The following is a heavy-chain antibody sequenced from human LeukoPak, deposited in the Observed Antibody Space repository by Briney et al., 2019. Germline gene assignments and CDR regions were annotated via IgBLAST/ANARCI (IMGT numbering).Heavy chain of an antibody. CDR1: GVYITTSY. D-gene: IGHD3-22*01. CDR3: ARGYYESSGYVNTFDI. CDR2: LHYSGST. Sequence: SETLSLTCSVSGVYITTSYWSWIRQPPGKGLEWIGFLHYSGSTNYNPTLKSRATISADTSNNQFSLKVTSVTAEDTAVYYCARGYYESSGYVNTFDIWGHGTTVTVSS. J-gene: IGHJ3*02. V-gene: IGHV4-59*01.